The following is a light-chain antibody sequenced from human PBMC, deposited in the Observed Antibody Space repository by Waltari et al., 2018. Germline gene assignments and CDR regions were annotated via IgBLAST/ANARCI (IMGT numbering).Light chain of an antibody. V-gene: IGLV2-14*03. CDR2: DVT. CDR1: SSDIASYTY. J-gene: IGLJ1*01. Sequence: QSALTQPASVSGSPGQSITISCTGTSSDIASYTYVFWYQQYPGQAPKLIIYDVTSRPSGVSSRFSGSKSGHTAFLTISGLQAEDEADFFCSSYTTSWTYVFGTGTTVNVL. CDR3: SSYTTSWTYV.